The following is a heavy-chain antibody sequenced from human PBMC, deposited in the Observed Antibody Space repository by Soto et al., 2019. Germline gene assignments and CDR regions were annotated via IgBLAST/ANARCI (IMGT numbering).Heavy chain of an antibody. V-gene: IGHV3-23*01. CDR2: ISGSGDSK. J-gene: IGHJ4*02. CDR3: AKGAGDTMVVVVEY. CDR1: GFTFSSYA. Sequence: EVQLLESGGGLVQPGGSLRLSCAASGFTFSSYAMSWVRQAPGKGLEWVSGISGSGDSKYYADSVKGRFTISRDNSKNTLYLLMNSLRAEDTAVYYCAKGAGDTMVVVVEYWGQGTLVTVSS. D-gene: IGHD3-22*01.